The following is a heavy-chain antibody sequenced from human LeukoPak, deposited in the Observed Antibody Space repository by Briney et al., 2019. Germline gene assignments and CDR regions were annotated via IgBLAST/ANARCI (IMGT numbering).Heavy chain of an antibody. CDR2: IYSSGST. J-gene: IGHJ6*02. CDR1: GGSISPYY. Sequence: SETLSLTCTVSGGSISPYYWSWIRQPPGKGLEWIGYIYSSGSTNYNPSLKSQVTISVDTSKNQFSLKLSSVTAADTAVYYCARGFGESEYYYYGMDVWGQGTTVTVSS. D-gene: IGHD3-10*01. CDR3: ARGFGESEYYYYGMDV. V-gene: IGHV4-59*08.